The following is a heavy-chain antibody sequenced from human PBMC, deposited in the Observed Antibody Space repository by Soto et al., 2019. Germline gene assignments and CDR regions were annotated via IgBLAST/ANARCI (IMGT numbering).Heavy chain of an antibody. CDR3: AKDARDTGGNSGIDF. CDR1: EFTFNSYA. Sequence: EVQLLESGGDLVQPGGSLRLSCVASEFTFNSYAMSWVRQDPGMGLEWVSSIIGSGALTYYADSVKGRCTISRDDSKSTRYLQMNSLRVEDTALYYGAKDARDTGGNSGIDFWGQGTLVTVSS. J-gene: IGHJ4*02. V-gene: IGHV3-23*01. CDR2: IIGSGALT. D-gene: IGHD2-21*02.